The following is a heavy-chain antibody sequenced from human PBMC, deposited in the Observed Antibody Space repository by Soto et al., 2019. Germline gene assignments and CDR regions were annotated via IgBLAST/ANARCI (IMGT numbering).Heavy chain of an antibody. CDR3: ARVGGDDFGDSGGFDY. V-gene: IGHV1-3*01. CDR1: GYSFSSYA. CDR2: INAGNGNT. D-gene: IGHD4-17*01. J-gene: IGHJ4*02. Sequence: ASVKVSCKASGYSFSSYAMHWVRQAPGQRLEWMGWINAGNGNTKYSQKFQGRVTITWDTSASTAYMELSSLRSEDTAVYYCARVGGDDFGDSGGFDYWGQGTLVTVSS.